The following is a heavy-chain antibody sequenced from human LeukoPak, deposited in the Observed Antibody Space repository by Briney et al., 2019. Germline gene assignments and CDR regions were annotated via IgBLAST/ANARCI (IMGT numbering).Heavy chain of an antibody. V-gene: IGHV1-2*02. CDR2: INPNSGGT. CDR1: GYTFTGYY. D-gene: IGHD4-17*01. J-gene: IGHJ5*02. Sequence: ASVNVSCKASGYTFTGYYMHWVRQAPGQGPEWMGWINPNSGGTNYAQKLPGRVTMTRHTSMSTAYMEPRRLRSDDTAVYYCARDGGDYEEDNWFDPWGQGTLVTVSS. CDR3: ARDGGDYEEDNWFDP.